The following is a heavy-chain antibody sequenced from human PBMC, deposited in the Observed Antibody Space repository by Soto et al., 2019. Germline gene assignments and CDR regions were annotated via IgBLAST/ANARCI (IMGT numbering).Heavy chain of an antibody. CDR3: ARDLSKGGYFDY. CDR1: GFAFSTTA. V-gene: IGHV3-33*01. CDR2: IWYDGTRI. J-gene: IGHJ4*02. D-gene: IGHD3-16*01. Sequence: GGSLRLSCEASGFAFSTTAMHWVRQPPGKGLEWVAFIWYDGTRIQYGDSVRGRFTISRDNSKNTLYLQMNSLRAEDTAVYYCARDLSKGGYFDYWGQGTPVTVSS.